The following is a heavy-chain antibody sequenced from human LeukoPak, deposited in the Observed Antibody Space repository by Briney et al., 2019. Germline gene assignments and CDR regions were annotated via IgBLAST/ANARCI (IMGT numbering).Heavy chain of an antibody. D-gene: IGHD3-3*01. CDR1: GFTFSSYS. Sequence: PGGSLRLSCAASGFTFSSYSMNWVRQAPGKGLEWVSSISSSNSYIYYADSVKGRFTISRDNAKNSLYLQMNSLRAEDTAVYYCASSLVLRFLEWSRPFDPWGQGTLVTVSS. J-gene: IGHJ5*02. V-gene: IGHV3-21*04. CDR3: ASSLVLRFLEWSRPFDP. CDR2: ISSSNSYI.